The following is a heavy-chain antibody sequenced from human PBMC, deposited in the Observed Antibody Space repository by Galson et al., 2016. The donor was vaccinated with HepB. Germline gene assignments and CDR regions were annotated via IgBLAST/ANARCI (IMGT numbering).Heavy chain of an antibody. V-gene: IGHV3-7*01. D-gene: IGHD3-16*01. CDR3: ARVNTFTLTWHMDV. CDR1: GFTFSSYW. CDR2: TKQGGSAT. Sequence: SLRLSCAASGFTFSSYWMSWLRQAPGKGLEWVANTKQGGSATYYVDSLKGRFTIYRDDAKNSLYLQMNGLRAEDTALYYCARVNTFTLTWHMDVWGQGTTVTVSS. J-gene: IGHJ6*02.